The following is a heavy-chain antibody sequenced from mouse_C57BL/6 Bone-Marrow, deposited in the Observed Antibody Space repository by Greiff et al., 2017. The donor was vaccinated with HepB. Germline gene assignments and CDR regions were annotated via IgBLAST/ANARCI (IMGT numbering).Heavy chain of an antibody. J-gene: IGHJ1*03. CDR1: GYTFTSYW. V-gene: IGHV1-55*01. CDR3: ARDPVVDWYFDV. CDR2: IYPGSGST. D-gene: IGHD1-1*01. Sequence: QVQLQQPGAELVKPGASVKMSCKASGYTFTSYWITWVKQRPGQGLEWIGDIYPGSGSTNYNEKFKSKATLTVDTSSSTAYKQLSSLTSEDSAVYYCARDPVVDWYFDVWGTGTTVTVSS.